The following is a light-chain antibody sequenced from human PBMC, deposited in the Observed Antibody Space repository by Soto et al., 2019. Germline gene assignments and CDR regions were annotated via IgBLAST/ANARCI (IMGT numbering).Light chain of an antibody. Sequence: EIVMTQSPATLSVSPGDRATLSCRASQTVSGNLAWYQQKPGQAPRLLMYGASTRATGIPARFSGSGSGTEFTLTISSLQSEDFAVYYCQQYNNWLMYTFRQGTKLEIK. CDR2: GAS. CDR3: QQYNNWLMYT. J-gene: IGKJ2*01. CDR1: QTVSGN. V-gene: IGKV3-15*01.